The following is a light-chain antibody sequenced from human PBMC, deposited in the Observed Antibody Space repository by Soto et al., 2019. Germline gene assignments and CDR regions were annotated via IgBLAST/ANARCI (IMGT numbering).Light chain of an antibody. CDR1: RTISRW. Sequence: DIHLIQSPSTLSASVGDRVTITCRANRTISRWLAWYQQKPGKAPKFLIYDASTLESGVPSRFSGSGSETEFTLTISSLQPDDFATYYCQHYNTYPWTFGQGTKVDIK. CDR3: QHYNTYPWT. J-gene: IGKJ1*01. V-gene: IGKV1-5*01. CDR2: DAS.